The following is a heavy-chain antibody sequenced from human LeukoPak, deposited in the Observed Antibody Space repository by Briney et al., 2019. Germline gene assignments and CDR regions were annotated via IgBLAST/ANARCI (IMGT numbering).Heavy chain of an antibody. CDR2: ISGSGGST. V-gene: IGHV3-23*01. CDR1: GFTFSSYA. Sequence: GGSLRLXCAASGFTFSSYAMSWVRQAPGKVLEWVSAISGSGGSTYYADSVKGRFTISRDNSKNTLYLQMNSLRAEDTAVYYCAKESIRLGELSYFDYWGQGTLVTVSS. D-gene: IGHD3-16*02. CDR3: AKESIRLGELSYFDY. J-gene: IGHJ4*02.